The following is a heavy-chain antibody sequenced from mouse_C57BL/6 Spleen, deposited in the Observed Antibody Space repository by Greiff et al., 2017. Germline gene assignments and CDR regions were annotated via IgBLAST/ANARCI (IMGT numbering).Heavy chain of an antibody. CDR3: ATLYYDYDTRGAWDY. D-gene: IGHD2-4*01. CDR2: IYPGDGDT. Sequence: QVQLQQSGAELVKPGASVKISCKASGYAFSSYWMNWVKQRPGKGLEWIGQIYPGDGDTNYNGKFKGKATLTADKSSSTAYMQLSSLTSEDSAVYFCATLYYDYDTRGAWDYWGQGTTLTVSS. J-gene: IGHJ2*01. CDR1: GYAFSSYW. V-gene: IGHV1-80*01.